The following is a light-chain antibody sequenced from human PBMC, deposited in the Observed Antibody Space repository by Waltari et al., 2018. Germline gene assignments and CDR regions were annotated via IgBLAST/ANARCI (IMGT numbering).Light chain of an antibody. J-gene: IGLJ3*02. CDR3: CSYAGSSTWV. CDR2: EVS. CDR1: SSDVGSYNL. Sequence: QSALTQPASVSGSPGQSITISCTGTSSDVGSYNLVSWYQQHPGKAPTLMIYEVSKRPSGGSNRFSGSKSGNTASLTISGLQAEDEADYYCCSYAGSSTWVFGGGTKLTVL. V-gene: IGLV2-23*02.